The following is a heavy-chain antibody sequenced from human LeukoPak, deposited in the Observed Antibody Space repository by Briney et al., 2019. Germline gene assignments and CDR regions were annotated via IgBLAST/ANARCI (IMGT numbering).Heavy chain of an antibody. CDR1: GYTFTSYY. CDR2: INPSGGST. J-gene: IGHJ4*02. D-gene: IGHD5-12*01. CDR3: ARLIVATNSVDY. V-gene: IGHV1-46*01. Sequence: ASVKVSCKASGYTFTSYYMHWVRQAPGQGLEWMGIINPSGGSTSYAQKFQGRVTMTRDTSTGTVYMELSSLRSEDTAVYYCARLIVATNSVDYWGQGTLVTVSS.